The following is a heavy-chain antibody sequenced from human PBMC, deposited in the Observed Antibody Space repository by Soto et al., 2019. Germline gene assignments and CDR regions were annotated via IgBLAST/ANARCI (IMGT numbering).Heavy chain of an antibody. CDR1: GFTFCDYN. Sequence: GGSPRISCAVCGFTFCDYNVHWVRQAPGKGLEWVSYISRSSSPIYYADSVKGRFTISRDNAKNSVYLQMNSLRDDDTAVYYCARDWSYALDYWGQGTLVTVSS. D-gene: IGHD2-2*01. V-gene: IGHV3-48*02. CDR2: ISRSSSPI. J-gene: IGHJ4*01. CDR3: ARDWSYALDY.